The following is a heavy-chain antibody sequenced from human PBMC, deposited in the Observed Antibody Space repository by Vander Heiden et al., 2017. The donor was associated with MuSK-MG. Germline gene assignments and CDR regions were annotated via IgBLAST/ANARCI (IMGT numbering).Heavy chain of an antibody. J-gene: IGHJ3*01. CDR2: IFYSETT. D-gene: IGHD1-26*01. Sequence: QVQLQASAPGLVKPSETLSLTCTVSGGSVTSYYWSWLRQPPGKGLEWIGYIFYSETTDHNPSLKRRGTISVDTSKNQVSLKLNSVTAADTAVYYCARHGGIVGATSKGADAFDVWGQGTMITVSS. CDR3: ARHGGIVGATSKGADAFDV. V-gene: IGHV4-59*08. CDR1: GGSVTSYY.